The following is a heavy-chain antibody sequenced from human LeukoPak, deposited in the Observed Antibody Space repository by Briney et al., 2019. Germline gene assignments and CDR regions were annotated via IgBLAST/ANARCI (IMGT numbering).Heavy chain of an antibody. D-gene: IGHD2-8*01. CDR2: ISDSGDYT. Sequence: GGSLRLSCAGSGFTFSSYAMSWVRRAPGQGLEWVSVISDSGDYTSYADSVRGRFTISRDNSRNTLYPQMISLRSEDTAVYYCAKDTSIGKYCTNGVCSPFDYWGQGTLVTVSS. V-gene: IGHV3-23*01. CDR1: GFTFSSYA. J-gene: IGHJ4*02. CDR3: AKDTSIGKYCTNGVCSPFDY.